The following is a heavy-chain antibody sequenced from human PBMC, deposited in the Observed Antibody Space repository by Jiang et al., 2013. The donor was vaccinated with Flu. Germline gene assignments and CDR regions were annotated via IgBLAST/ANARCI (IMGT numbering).Heavy chain of an antibody. CDR2: IYYSGST. J-gene: IGHJ3*02. V-gene: IGHV4-30-4*01. Sequence: GLVKPSQTLSLTCTVSGGSISSGDYYWSWIRQPPGKGLEWIGYIYYSGSTYYNPSLKSRVTISVDTSKNQFSLKLSSVTAADTAVYYCARDQVTTAGRADIWGQGTMVTVSS. CDR3: ARDQVTTAGRADI. D-gene: IGHD5-18*01. CDR1: GGSISSGDYY.